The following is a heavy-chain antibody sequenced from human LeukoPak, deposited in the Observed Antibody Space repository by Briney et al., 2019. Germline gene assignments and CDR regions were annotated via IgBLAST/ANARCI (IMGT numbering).Heavy chain of an antibody. J-gene: IGHJ4*02. CDR2: ISDGSRDT. Sequence: GGSLRLSCAPSGFTFSSFTMNWVRQAPGKGLEWGSTISDGSRDTHYAGSVKGRFTISRDDSQNIVCLQMDSLSPEDTALYYCTTRLRNHFDYWGQGTQVTVSS. V-gene: IGHV3-23*01. CDR3: TTRLRNHFDY. D-gene: IGHD5-12*01. CDR1: GFTFSSFT.